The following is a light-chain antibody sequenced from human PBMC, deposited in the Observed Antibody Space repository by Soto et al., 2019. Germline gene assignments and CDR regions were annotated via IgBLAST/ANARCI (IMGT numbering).Light chain of an antibody. Sequence: EIVLTQSPATLSLSPGERATLFCRASQSVSSYLAWYQQKPGQAPRLLIFDASNRATGIPARFSGSGSATDFTLTISSLEPEDFPVYYCQHRSIWPVSFGQGTRLEIK. V-gene: IGKV3-11*01. CDR1: QSVSSY. CDR3: QHRSIWPVS. CDR2: DAS. J-gene: IGKJ5*01.